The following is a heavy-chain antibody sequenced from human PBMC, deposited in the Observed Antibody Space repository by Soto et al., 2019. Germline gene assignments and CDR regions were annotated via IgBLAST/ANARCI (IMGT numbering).Heavy chain of an antibody. CDR2: INPATGAA. CDR1: GYPVTAYY. CDR3: ARGGGVGVAGSAAFDM. V-gene: IGHV1-2*02. D-gene: IGHD3-3*01. J-gene: IGHJ3*02. Sequence: QLHLVQSGAVVKKPGASVTVSCSASGYPVTAYYMHWVRQAPGRGLEWMGGINPATGAAKYTQTFPGRDTMTREKSKSTVCMELSGLTSEDTAVFYCARGGGVGVAGSAAFDMWGQGTLVTVSS.